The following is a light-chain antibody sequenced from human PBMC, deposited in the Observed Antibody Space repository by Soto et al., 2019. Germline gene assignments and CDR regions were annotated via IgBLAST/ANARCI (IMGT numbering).Light chain of an antibody. CDR1: QSLNIW. CDR2: QAS. V-gene: IGKV1-5*03. J-gene: IGKJ5*01. Sequence: DTQMTQSPSTLSASVGDRVTITCRASQSLNIWLAWYQQKPGRAPKLLIYQASTLASGVPSRFSGSGSGSEFTLTISSLQPDDFATYHCQQLTSYPRSTFGQGTRLEIK. CDR3: QQLTSYPRST.